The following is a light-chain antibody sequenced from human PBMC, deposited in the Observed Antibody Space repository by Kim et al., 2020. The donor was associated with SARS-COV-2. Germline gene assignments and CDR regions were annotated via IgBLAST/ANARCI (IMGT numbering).Light chain of an antibody. CDR1: SLRNYY. V-gene: IGLV3-19*01. J-gene: IGLJ2*01. CDR3: NSRDSSGNVV. CDR2: GRN. Sequence: SSELTQDPAVSVALGQTVRITCQGDSLRNYYASWYQQKPGQAPVLVIYGRNNRPSGIPDRFSGSTSGNSASLTTTGAQAEDEADYYCNSRDSSGNVVFGGGTQLTVL.